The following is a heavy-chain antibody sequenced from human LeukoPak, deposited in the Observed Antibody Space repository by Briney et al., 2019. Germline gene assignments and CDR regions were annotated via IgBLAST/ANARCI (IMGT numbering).Heavy chain of an antibody. D-gene: IGHD4-17*01. J-gene: IGHJ4*02. V-gene: IGHV1-2*02. CDR3: ARDDGDGDYGRFDY. CDR2: INPNSGGT. Sequence: ASVKVSCKASGYSFTGYFIHWVRQAPGQGLEWMGWINPNSGGTNYAQKFQGRVTMTRDTSISTAYMELSRLRSDDTAVYYCARDDGDGDYGRFDYWGQGTLVTVSS. CDR1: GYSFTGYF.